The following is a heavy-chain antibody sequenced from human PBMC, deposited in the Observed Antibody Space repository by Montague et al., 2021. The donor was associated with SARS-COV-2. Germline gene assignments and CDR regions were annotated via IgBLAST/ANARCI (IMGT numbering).Heavy chain of an antibody. D-gene: IGHD2-2*02. CDR3: ARVIAGYCSSTSCYTGWFDP. CDR2: IHHGGST. V-gene: IGHV4-34*01. CDR1: GGSFSTYS. J-gene: IGHJ5*02. Sequence: SETLSLTCAVHGGSFSTYSWNWIRQPPGKGLEWIGEIHHGGSTNYNPSLKSRVTISAGTSKNQFSLKLSSVTAADTAVYYCARVIAGYCSSTSCYTGWFDPWGQGTLVTVSS.